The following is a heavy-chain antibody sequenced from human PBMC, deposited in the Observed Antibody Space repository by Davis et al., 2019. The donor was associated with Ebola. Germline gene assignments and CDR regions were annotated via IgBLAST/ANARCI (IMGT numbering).Heavy chain of an antibody. Sequence: HTGGSLRLSCAVSGCTFSSYWLHWVCHAPGPGLVRVSRINSDGSSTSYADSVKGRFTISRDNAKNTLYLQMNSLRAEDTAVYYCARVIGGNRGSWYVNPFDYWGQGTLVTVSS. CDR1: GCTFSSYW. CDR2: INSDGSST. CDR3: ARVIGGNRGSWYVNPFDY. V-gene: IGHV3-74*01. J-gene: IGHJ4*02. D-gene: IGHD6-13*01.